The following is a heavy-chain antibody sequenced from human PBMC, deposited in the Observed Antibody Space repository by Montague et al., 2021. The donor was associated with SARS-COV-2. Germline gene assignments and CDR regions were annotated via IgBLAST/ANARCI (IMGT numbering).Heavy chain of an antibody. CDR2: IDWDDDT. CDR3: ARICLQAGLAVAANFHY. D-gene: IGHD6-19*01. CDR1: GLSLSTSGMC. V-gene: IGHV2-70*01. J-gene: IGHJ4*02. Sequence: PALVKPTQTLTLTCTFSGLSLSTSGMCMSWIRQPPGKGLEWLALIDWDDDTYYSTSLKTRLTISKDTSKNQVVLTMTDMAPVDTATYYCARICLQAGLAVAANFHYWGQGTLVTVSS.